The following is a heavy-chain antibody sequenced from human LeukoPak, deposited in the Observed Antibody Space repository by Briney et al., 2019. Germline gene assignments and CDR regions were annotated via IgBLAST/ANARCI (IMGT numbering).Heavy chain of an antibody. CDR2: IWYDGSNK. J-gene: IGHJ6*02. CDR1: GFTFSSYA. D-gene: IGHD1-26*01. V-gene: IGHV3-33*08. Sequence: PGGSLRLSCAASGFTFSSYAMSWVRQAPGKGLEWVAVIWYDGSNKYYADSVKGRFTISRDNSKNTLYLQMNSLRAEDTAVYYCARKLRTRRYYYGMDVWGQGTRSPSP. CDR3: ARKLRTRRYYYGMDV.